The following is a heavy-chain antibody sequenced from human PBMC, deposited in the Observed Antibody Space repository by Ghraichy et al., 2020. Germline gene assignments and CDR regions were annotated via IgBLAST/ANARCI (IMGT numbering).Heavy chain of an antibody. D-gene: IGHD6-19*01. J-gene: IGHJ4*02. CDR1: GFTFSSYA. CDR2: ISGSGGST. CDR3: AKDRSRGVDSSGWRCGY. Sequence: GGSLRLSCAASGFTFSSYAMSWVRQAPGKGLEWVSAISGSGGSTYYADSVKGRFTISRDNSKNTLYLQMNSLRAEDTAVYYCAKDRSRGVDSSGWRCGYWGQGTLVTVSS. V-gene: IGHV3-23*01.